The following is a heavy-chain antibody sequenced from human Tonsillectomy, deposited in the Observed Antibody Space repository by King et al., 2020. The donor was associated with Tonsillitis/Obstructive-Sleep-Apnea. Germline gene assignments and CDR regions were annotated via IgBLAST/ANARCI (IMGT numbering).Heavy chain of an antibody. CDR1: GGSIRGRSYY. Sequence: QLQESGPGLVKPSETLSVTCTVAGGSIRGRSYYCGWIRQPPVRGREWMWRIYDTGSTYYNPSLKSRVPISADTFKNQFSLKLSSVTAADTALYYCAAVVPAAMSFDYWGQGTLVTVSS. CDR2: IYDTGST. CDR3: AAVVPAAMSFDY. V-gene: IGHV4-39*01. J-gene: IGHJ4*02. D-gene: IGHD2-2*01.